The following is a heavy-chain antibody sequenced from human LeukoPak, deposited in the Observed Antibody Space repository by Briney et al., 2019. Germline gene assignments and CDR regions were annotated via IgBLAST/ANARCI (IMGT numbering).Heavy chain of an antibody. CDR2: IYNRGST. CDR3: ARGRGFGYGIDY. Sequence: PSETLSLTCTVSGGSVNSGDHYWSWIRQHPEKGLEWIGHIYNRGSTYYNPSLRSRVTISTGTSASQFSLKLTSVSAADTAVYYCARGRGFGYGIDYWGQGTLVSVSS. J-gene: IGHJ4*02. CDR1: GGSVNSGDHY. D-gene: IGHD3-22*01. V-gene: IGHV4-31*03.